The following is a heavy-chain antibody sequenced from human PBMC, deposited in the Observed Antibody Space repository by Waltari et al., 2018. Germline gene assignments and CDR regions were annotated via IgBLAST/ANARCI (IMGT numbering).Heavy chain of an antibody. D-gene: IGHD6-13*01. CDR3: ARDGGDIAAAGTDYYYGMDV. J-gene: IGHJ6*02. CDR1: GGSISSYY. Sequence: QVQLQESGPGLVKPSETLSLTCTVSGGSISSYYWSWIRQPPGKGLEWIGYIYYSGGTTSHPSPKRRVTISVDTSKNQFSLKLSSVTAADTAVYYCARDGGDIAAAGTDYYYGMDVWGQGTTVTVSS. CDR2: IYYSGGT. V-gene: IGHV4-59*01.